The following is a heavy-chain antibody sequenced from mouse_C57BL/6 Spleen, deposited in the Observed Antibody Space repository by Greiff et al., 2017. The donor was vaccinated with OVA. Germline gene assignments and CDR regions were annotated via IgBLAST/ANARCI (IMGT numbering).Heavy chain of an antibody. D-gene: IGHD1-1*01. CDR2: ISNGGGST. J-gene: IGHJ1*03. Sequence: EVQLVESGGGLVQPGGSLKLSCAASGFTFSDYYMYWVRQTPEKRLEWVAYISNGGGSTYYPDTVKGRFTISRDNAKNTLYLQMSRLKSEDTAMYYCARQNYGSSYWYFDVWGTGTTVTVSS. V-gene: IGHV5-12*01. CDR3: ARQNYGSSYWYFDV. CDR1: GFTFSDYY.